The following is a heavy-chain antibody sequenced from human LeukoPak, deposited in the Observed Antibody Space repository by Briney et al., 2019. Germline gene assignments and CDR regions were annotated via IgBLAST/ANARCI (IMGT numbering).Heavy chain of an antibody. D-gene: IGHD3-3*01. CDR1: GGSFSGYY. V-gene: IGHV4-34*01. J-gene: IGHJ6*03. CDR2: INHGGST. Sequence: SETLSLTCAVYGGSFSGYYWSWIRQPPGKGLEWIGEINHGGSTNYNPSLKSRVTISVDTSKNQFFLKLSSVTAADTAVYYCARGKSFGVVYYYYYYMDVWGKGTTVTVSS. CDR3: ARGKSFGVVYYYYYYMDV.